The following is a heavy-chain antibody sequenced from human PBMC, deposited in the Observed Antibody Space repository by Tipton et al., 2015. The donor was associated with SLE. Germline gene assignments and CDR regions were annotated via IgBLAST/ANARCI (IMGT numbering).Heavy chain of an antibody. Sequence: TLSLTCAVYGGSFSGYYWSWIRQPPGKGLEWIGYIHSSGSTNYNSSLESRVTISIDTSRNQFSLELTSLTAADTAVYYCARSDGGYWGQGTLVTVSS. CDR3: ARSDGGY. CDR2: IHSSGST. V-gene: IGHV4-59*01. J-gene: IGHJ4*02. CDR1: GGSFSGYY. D-gene: IGHD3-16*01.